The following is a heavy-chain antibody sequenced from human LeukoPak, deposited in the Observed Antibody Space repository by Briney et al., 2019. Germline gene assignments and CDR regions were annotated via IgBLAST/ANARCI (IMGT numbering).Heavy chain of an antibody. Sequence: ASVKVSCKVSGYTLTELSMHWVRQAPGKGLEWMGGFDPEDGETIYAQKFQSRVTMTEDTSTDTAYMELSSLRSEDTAVYYCAATLLDSSGYYVWGQGTLVTVSS. V-gene: IGHV1-24*01. J-gene: IGHJ4*02. CDR3: AATLLDSSGYYV. CDR1: GYTLTELS. CDR2: FDPEDGET. D-gene: IGHD3-22*01.